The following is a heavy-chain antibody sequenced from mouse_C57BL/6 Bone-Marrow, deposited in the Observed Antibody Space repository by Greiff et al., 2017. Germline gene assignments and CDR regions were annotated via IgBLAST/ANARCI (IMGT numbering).Heavy chain of an antibody. V-gene: IGHV1-81*01. D-gene: IGHD1-1*01. Sequence: QVHVKQSGAELARPGASVKLSCKASGYTFTSYGISWVKQRPGQGLEWIGEIYPRSGNTYYNEKFKGKATLTADNSSSTAYMELRSLTSEDSAVYFCARRDYYGPFAYWGQGTLVTVSA. J-gene: IGHJ3*01. CDR1: GYTFTSYG. CDR3: ARRDYYGPFAY. CDR2: IYPRSGNT.